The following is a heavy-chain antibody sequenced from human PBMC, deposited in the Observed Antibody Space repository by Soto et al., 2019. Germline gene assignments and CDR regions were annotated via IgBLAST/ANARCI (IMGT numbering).Heavy chain of an antibody. CDR1: GGSISSGDYY. D-gene: IGHD2-2*01. Sequence: PSETLSLTCTVSGGSISSGDYYWSWIRQPPGKGLEWIGYIYYSGSTYYNPSLKSRVTISVDTSKNQFSLKLSSVTAADTAVYYCASSRRGSSSSAKGWFDPWGQGTLVTVSS. J-gene: IGHJ5*02. CDR3: ASSRRGSSSSAKGWFDP. CDR2: IYYSGST. V-gene: IGHV4-30-4*01.